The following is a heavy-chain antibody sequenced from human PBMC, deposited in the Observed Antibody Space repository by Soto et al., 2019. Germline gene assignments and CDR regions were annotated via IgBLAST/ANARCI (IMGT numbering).Heavy chain of an antibody. Sequence: EVDLMESGGGLVQPGGSLRLSCAASEFTFSQHWMSWVRQALGKGLEWVADIKPDGSEKYYVDSVKGRFTISRDNAKNSVYLQMNSLRAEDTAVYYCARGHYGRDYWGQGTLVTVSS. V-gene: IGHV3-7*01. J-gene: IGHJ4*02. CDR3: ARGHYGRDY. CDR1: EFTFSQHW. CDR2: IKPDGSEK. D-gene: IGHD4-17*01.